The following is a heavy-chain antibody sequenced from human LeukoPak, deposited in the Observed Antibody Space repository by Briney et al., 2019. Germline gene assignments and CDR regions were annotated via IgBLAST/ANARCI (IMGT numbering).Heavy chain of an antibody. D-gene: IGHD2-2*03. CDR3: ARELTGYCSSTSCHSRDY. CDR1: GASVSSSSYC. V-gene: IGHV4-39*07. CDR2: IYYSGST. Sequence: PSETLSLTCTVSGASVSSSSYCWGWIRQPPGKGLEWIGSIYYSGSTYYNPSLESRVTISVDTSKNQFSLKLSSVTAADTAVYYCARELTGYCSSTSCHSRDYWGQGTLVTVSS. J-gene: IGHJ4*02.